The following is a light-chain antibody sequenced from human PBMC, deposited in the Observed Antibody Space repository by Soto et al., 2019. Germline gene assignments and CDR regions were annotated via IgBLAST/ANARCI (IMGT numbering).Light chain of an antibody. CDR3: MQAIQTPIT. V-gene: IGKV2-28*01. CDR1: QSLLHSNGYNY. Sequence: DIVMTQSPLSLPVTPGEPASISCRSSQSLLHSNGYNYLDWYLQKPGQSPQLLIYLGSNRASGVPYRFSGSGSGTDFTLKISRVEAEDVGVYYCMQAIQTPITFGQGTRLEIK. J-gene: IGKJ5*01. CDR2: LGS.